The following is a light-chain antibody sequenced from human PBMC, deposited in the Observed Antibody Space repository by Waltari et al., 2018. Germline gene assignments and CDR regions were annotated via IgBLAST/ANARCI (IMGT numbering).Light chain of an antibody. J-gene: IGKJ2*01. V-gene: IGKV1-39*01. CDR3: QQSHTMLYT. CDR1: QNIDTF. CDR2: GAS. Sequence: DIQLPQSPSSLSASLGDRVTITCRASQNIDTFLNWYQQRPGKAPKVLIYGASSLQTGVPSRFSGSGSGTQFTLTIRSLQPDDFATYYCQQSHTMLYTFGQGTKLEIK.